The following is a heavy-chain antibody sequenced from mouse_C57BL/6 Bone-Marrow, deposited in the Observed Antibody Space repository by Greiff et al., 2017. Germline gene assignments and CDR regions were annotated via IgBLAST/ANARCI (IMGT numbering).Heavy chain of an antibody. V-gene: IGHV5-12*01. D-gene: IGHD2-2*01. CDR2: ISNGGGST. CDR3: ARRGYDGYYAMDY. CDR1: GFTFSDYY. Sequence: DVMLVESGGGLVQPGGSLKLSCAASGFTFSDYYMYWVRQTPEKRLEWVAYISNGGGSTYYPDTVKGRFTISRAKAKNTLYLQMSRLKSEDAAMYYCARRGYDGYYAMDYWGQGTSVTVSS. J-gene: IGHJ4*01.